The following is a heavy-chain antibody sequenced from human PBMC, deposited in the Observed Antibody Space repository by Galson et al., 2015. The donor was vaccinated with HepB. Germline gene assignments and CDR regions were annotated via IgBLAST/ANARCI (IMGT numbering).Heavy chain of an antibody. D-gene: IGHD1-26*01. J-gene: IGHJ3*02. CDR2: INPSGGST. CDR3: ARGQVRYGGSYYDEAFDI. CDR1: GYTFTRYH. Sequence: SVKVSCKASGYTFTRYHVHWVRQAPGQGLEWVGKINPSGGSTTYAQKFQGRVTMTRDTSTNTVYMELSSLRSDYTAVYYCARGQVRYGGSYYDEAFDIWNQGTMVTVSS. V-gene: IGHV1-46*01.